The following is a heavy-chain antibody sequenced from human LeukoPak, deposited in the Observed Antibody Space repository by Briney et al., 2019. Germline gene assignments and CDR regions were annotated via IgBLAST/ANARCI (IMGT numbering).Heavy chain of an antibody. J-gene: IGHJ6*04. D-gene: IGHD3-10*01. CDR3: ARGTGSGSYPYYYGMDV. V-gene: IGHV4-31*03. Sequence: SQTLSLTCTVSGGSISSGGYYWSWIRQHPGKGLEWIGYIYYSGSTYYNPSLKSRVTISVDTSKNQFSLKLSSVTAADTAVYYCARGTGSGSYPYYYGMDVWDKGTTVTVSS. CDR2: IYYSGST. CDR1: GGSISSGGYY.